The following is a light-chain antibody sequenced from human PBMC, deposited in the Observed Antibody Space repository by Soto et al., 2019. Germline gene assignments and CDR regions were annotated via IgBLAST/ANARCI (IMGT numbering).Light chain of an antibody. CDR3: QQYNRWPLFT. CDR1: QSISSN. CDR2: GAS. V-gene: IGKV3-15*01. Sequence: IVMTQSPATLSVSPGQRATLSCRASQSISSNLAWYQQRPGQAPRLLIYGASTRATGVPARFSGSGSGTDCVLTIGSLQSEDFAIYYCQQYNRWPLFTFGPGTRVDI. J-gene: IGKJ3*01.